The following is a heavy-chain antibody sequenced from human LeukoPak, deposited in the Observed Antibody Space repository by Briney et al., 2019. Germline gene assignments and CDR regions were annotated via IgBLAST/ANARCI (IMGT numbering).Heavy chain of an antibody. D-gene: IGHD1-1*01. CDR1: GGSISSYY. Sequence: SGTLSLTCTVSGGSISSYYWSWIRQPPGKGLEWIGYIYYSGSTNYNPSLKSRVTISVDTSKNQFSLKLNSVTAAATAVYYCARDPRGGTSRDNWFDPWGQGTLVTVSS. V-gene: IGHV4-59*01. CDR2: IYYSGST. J-gene: IGHJ5*02. CDR3: ARDPRGGTSRDNWFDP.